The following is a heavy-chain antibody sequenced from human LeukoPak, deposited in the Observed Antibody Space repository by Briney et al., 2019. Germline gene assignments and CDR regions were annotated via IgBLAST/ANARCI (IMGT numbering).Heavy chain of an antibody. CDR2: INQGGSDK. J-gene: IGHJ4*02. V-gene: IGHV3-7*01. Sequence: PGGSLRLSCAASGFTFIVHWMSWVRQAPGKGLEWVANINQGGSDKYYVDSVKGRFTISRDNANNLLYLQRNSLRGEDTAVYYCTRDRSRAEDDWGQGTLVTVSS. CDR1: GFTFIVHW. D-gene: IGHD1-14*01. CDR3: TRDRSRAEDD.